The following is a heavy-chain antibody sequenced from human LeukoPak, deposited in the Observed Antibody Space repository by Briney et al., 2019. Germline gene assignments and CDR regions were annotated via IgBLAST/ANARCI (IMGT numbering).Heavy chain of an antibody. Sequence: ASVKVSCKASGYTVTTYYMHWVRQAPGQGLEWMGWINPNSGGTNYAQKFQGRVTMTRDTSISTAYMELSRLRSDDTAVYYCAGRGYSGYDFDYWGQGTLVTVSS. CDR3: AGRGYSGYDFDY. CDR2: INPNSGGT. J-gene: IGHJ4*02. V-gene: IGHV1-2*02. D-gene: IGHD5-12*01. CDR1: GYTVTTYY.